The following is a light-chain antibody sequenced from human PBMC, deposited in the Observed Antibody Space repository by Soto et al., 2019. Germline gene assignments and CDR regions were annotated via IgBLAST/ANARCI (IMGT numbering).Light chain of an antibody. CDR3: QQYGSSPRA. CDR2: DAS. Sequence: EIVLTQSPGTMSLSPGERATLSCRASQSVRSNYLAWYQQKPGQAPRFLIYDASIRATGIPDRFSGSGSGTDFTLNIIRLEPEDCAVYYCQQYGSSPRAFGGGTKVESK. CDR1: QSVRSNY. V-gene: IGKV3-20*01. J-gene: IGKJ4*01.